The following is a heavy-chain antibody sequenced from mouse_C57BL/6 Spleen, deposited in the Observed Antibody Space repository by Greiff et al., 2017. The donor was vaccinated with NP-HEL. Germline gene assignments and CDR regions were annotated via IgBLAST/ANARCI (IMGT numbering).Heavy chain of an antibody. Sequence: EVMLVESGGGLVKPGGSLKLSCAASGFTFSDYGMHWVRQAPEKGLEWVAYISSGSSTIYYADTVKGRFTISRDNAKNTLFLQMTSLRSEDTAMYYCARDYYGSSYAYAMDYWGQGTSVTVSS. CDR2: ISSGSSTI. D-gene: IGHD1-1*01. CDR3: ARDYYGSSYAYAMDY. CDR1: GFTFSDYG. J-gene: IGHJ4*01. V-gene: IGHV5-17*01.